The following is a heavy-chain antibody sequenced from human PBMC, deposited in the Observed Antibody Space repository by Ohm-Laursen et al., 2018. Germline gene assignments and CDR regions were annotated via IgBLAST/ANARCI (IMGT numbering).Heavy chain of an antibody. CDR2: IYPGDSDT. V-gene: IGHV5-51*01. J-gene: IGHJ5*02. CDR3: SRHAAPIDYLPYTRWFDP. D-gene: IGHD4-11*01. Sequence: GESLKISCKGSGYSFPNYWIGWVRQMPGKGLEWMGIIYPGDSDTRYSPSFQGQVTISADKSINTAYLQWNSLKASDTAMYYCSRHAAPIDYLPYTRWFDPWGQGTLVTVSP. CDR1: GYSFPNYW.